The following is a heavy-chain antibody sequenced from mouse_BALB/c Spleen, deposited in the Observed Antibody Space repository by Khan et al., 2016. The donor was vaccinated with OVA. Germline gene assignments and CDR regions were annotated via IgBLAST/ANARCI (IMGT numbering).Heavy chain of an antibody. CDR1: GYTFTSYT. J-gene: IGHJ3*01. CDR3: VRDGAYHRNDGWFAY. D-gene: IGHD2-14*01. V-gene: IGHV1-4*01. Sequence: QVQLQQSGAELARPGASVKMSCKASGYTFTSYTIHWIKKRPGQGLEWIGYINPSNGYTNYNQKFKDKATLTTDKSSTTAYLQVCRLTSDDSAVYNCVRDGAYHRNDGWFAYWGQGTLVTVSA. CDR2: INPSNGYT.